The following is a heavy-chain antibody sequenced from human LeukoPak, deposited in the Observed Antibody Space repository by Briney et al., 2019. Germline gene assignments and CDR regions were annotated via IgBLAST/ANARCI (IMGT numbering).Heavy chain of an antibody. V-gene: IGHV4-34*01. CDR3: ARGVGTTFFRYYYYMDV. J-gene: IGHJ6*03. CDR1: GGSFSGYY. Sequence: PSETLSLTCAVYGGSFSGYYWSWIRQPPGKGLEWIGEINHSGSTNYNPSLKSRVTISVDTSKNQFSLKLSSVTAADTAVYYCARGVGTTFFRYYYYMDVWGKGTTVTVSS. D-gene: IGHD1-7*01. CDR2: INHSGST.